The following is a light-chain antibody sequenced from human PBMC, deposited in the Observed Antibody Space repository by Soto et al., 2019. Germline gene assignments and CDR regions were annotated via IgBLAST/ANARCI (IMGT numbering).Light chain of an antibody. V-gene: IGKV3-15*01. CDR3: QQRSNWPWT. CDR2: GAS. CDR1: QSVSSN. J-gene: IGKJ1*01. Sequence: VMTQSPATLSVSPWERATLSCRASQSVSSNLAWYQQRPGQAPRLLISGASTRATDIPARFSGSGSGTEFTLTISSLQSEDFAIYYCQQRSNWPWTFGQGTKVDI.